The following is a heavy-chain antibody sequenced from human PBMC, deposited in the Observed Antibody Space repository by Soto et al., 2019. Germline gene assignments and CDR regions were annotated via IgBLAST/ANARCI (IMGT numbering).Heavy chain of an antibody. D-gene: IGHD3-22*01. CDR3: ARRAAYYYDSSGYYYYAFDI. CDR1: GYSFTSHW. J-gene: IGHJ3*02. Sequence: PGDSLKISCKAPGYSFTSHWISWVRQMPSHALECTGIIYPGDSDTRYSPSFQGQVTISADKSISTAYLQWSSLKASDTAMYYCARRAAYYYDSSGYYYYAFDIWGQGTMVTVSS. V-gene: IGHV5-51*01. CDR2: IYPGDSDT.